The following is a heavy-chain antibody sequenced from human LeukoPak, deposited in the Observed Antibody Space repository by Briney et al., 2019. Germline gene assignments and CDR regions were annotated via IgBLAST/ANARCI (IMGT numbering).Heavy chain of an antibody. D-gene: IGHD3-9*01. J-gene: IGHJ4*02. Sequence: ASVKVSCKASGYTFTSYYMHWVRQAPGRGLEWMGIINPSGGSTSYAQKFQGRVTMTRDTSTSTVYMELSSLRSEDTAVYYCARDRSVRYPGSSFDYWGQGTLVTVSS. CDR1: GYTFTSYY. V-gene: IGHV1-46*01. CDR2: INPSGGST. CDR3: ARDRSVRYPGSSFDY.